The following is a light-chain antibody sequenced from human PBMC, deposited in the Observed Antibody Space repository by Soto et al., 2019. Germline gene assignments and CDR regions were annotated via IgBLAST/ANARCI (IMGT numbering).Light chain of an antibody. J-gene: IGLJ7*01. Sequence: QSALTQPPSLSGTPGQSVTISCSGSSSNIEGNTVHWYQHLPGTAPKLLISIDHNRPSGIPDRFSGSKSGTSASLAISGLQSEDEADYYCATWDDDLSAAVFGGGTQLTVL. CDR2: IDH. V-gene: IGLV1-44*01. CDR1: SSNIEGNT. CDR3: ATWDDDLSAAV.